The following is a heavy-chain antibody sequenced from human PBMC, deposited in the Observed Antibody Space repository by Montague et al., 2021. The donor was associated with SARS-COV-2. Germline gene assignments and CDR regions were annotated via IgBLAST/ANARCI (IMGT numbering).Heavy chain of an antibody. CDR3: ARRARWNSVVVVGDRHAFDI. Sequence: SETLSLTCTVSGGSISSSCYYWGWLRQPTGQGLVWYGSNYYTGSSYPSPSLQSRVTISGDTSKNQFSLNLISVAAADTAVYYCARRARWNSVVVVGDRHAFDIWGQGTTVTVSS. CDR2: NYYTGSS. V-gene: IGHV4-39*01. J-gene: IGHJ3*02. D-gene: IGHD2-15*01. CDR1: GGSISSSCYY.